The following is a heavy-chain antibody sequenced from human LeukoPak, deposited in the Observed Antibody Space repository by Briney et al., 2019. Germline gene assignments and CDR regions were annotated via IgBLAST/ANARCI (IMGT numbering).Heavy chain of an antibody. CDR2: MNPNSGNT. CDR3: ARGVRYFDWLFQNWFDP. Sequence: ASVKVSCKASGYTFTSYDINWVRQATGQGLEWMGWMNPNSGNTGYAQKFQGRVTMTRNTSISTAYMELSSLRSEDTAVYYCARGVRYFDWLFQNWFDPWGQGTLVTVSS. J-gene: IGHJ5*02. D-gene: IGHD3-9*01. CDR1: GYTFTSYD. V-gene: IGHV1-8*01.